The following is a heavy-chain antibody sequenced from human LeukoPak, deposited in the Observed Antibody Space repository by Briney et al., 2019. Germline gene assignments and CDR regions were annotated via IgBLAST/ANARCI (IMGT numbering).Heavy chain of an antibody. CDR2: INPNSGGT. D-gene: IGHD2-2*02. Sequence: GASVKVSCKASGYSFTGYYIHWVRQAPGQGLEWMGWINPNSGGTNYAQKFQGRDTMTRDTSISTAYMELSRLRSDDTAVYYCARGDIVVLPAGIPHNWFDPWGQGTLVTVSS. CDR3: ARGDIVVLPAGIPHNWFDP. CDR1: GYSFTGYY. V-gene: IGHV1-2*02. J-gene: IGHJ5*02.